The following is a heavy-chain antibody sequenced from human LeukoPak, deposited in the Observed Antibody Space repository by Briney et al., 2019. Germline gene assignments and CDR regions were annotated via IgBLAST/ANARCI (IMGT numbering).Heavy chain of an antibody. CDR1: GFTFSSYV. V-gene: IGHV3-23*01. D-gene: IGHD7-27*01. CDR3: AIDPNWGTHS. Sequence: GGSLRLSCAASGFTFSSYVMSWVRQAPGKGLEWVSAISGSGDSTYYAGFVKGRLTISRDNSKNTLYLQMNSLRVEDTVVYYCAIDPNWGTHSWGQGVLVTVSS. J-gene: IGHJ4*02. CDR2: ISGSGDST.